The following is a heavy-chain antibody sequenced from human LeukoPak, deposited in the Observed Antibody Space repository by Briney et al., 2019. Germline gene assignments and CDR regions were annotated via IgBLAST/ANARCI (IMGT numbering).Heavy chain of an antibody. CDR3: ARSVDIVAPDY. V-gene: IGHV4-59*08. CDR2: IYYSGST. Sequence: SETLSLTCTVSGGSISSYYWSWIRQPPGKELEWIGYIYYSGSTNYNPSLKSRVTISVDTSKNQFSLKLSSVTAADTAVYYCARSVDIVAPDYWGQGTLVTVSS. J-gene: IGHJ4*02. CDR1: GGSISSYY. D-gene: IGHD5-12*01.